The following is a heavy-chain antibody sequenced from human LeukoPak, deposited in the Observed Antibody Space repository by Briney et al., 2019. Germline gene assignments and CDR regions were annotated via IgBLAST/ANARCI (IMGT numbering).Heavy chain of an antibody. CDR1: GFTFSSYG. D-gene: IGHD2-15*01. CDR3: AKDWGYCSGGSCFVSGYFDY. V-gene: IGHV3-30*18. J-gene: IGHJ4*02. Sequence: PGRSLRLSCAASGFTFSSYGMHWVRQAPGKGLEWVAVISYDGSNKYYADSVKGRFTISRDNSKNTLYLQMNSLRAEDTAVYYCAKDWGYCSGGSCFVSGYFDYWGQGTLVTVSS. CDR2: ISYDGSNK.